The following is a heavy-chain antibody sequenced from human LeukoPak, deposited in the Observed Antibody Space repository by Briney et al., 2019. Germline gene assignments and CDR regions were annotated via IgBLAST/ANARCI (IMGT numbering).Heavy chain of an antibody. CDR3: ARDPTYGSAVEFDY. V-gene: IGHV3-21*01. J-gene: IGHJ4*02. Sequence: PGGSLRLSCAASGFTFSSYSMNWVRHAPGKGLEWVSSISSSSSYIYYADSVKGRFTISRDNAKNSLYLQMNSLRAEDTAVYYCARDPTYGSAVEFDYWGQGTLVTVSS. D-gene: IGHD3-10*01. CDR1: GFTFSSYS. CDR2: ISSSSSYI.